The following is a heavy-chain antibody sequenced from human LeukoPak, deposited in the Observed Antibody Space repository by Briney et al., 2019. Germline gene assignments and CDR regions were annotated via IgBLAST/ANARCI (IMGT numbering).Heavy chain of an antibody. CDR2: IYYSGST. D-gene: IGHD6-19*01. CDR3: ARGAVAGTPHGDAFDI. Sequence: SETLSLTCTVSGGSISSGGYYWSWIRQHPGKGLEWIGYIYYSGSTYYNPSLKSRVTISVDTSKNQFSLKLSSVTAADAAVYYCARGAVAGTPHGDAFDIWGQGTMVTVSS. CDR1: GGSISSGGYY. V-gene: IGHV4-31*03. J-gene: IGHJ3*02.